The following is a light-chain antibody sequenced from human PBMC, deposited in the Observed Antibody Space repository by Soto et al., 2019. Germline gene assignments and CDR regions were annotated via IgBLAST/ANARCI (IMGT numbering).Light chain of an antibody. CDR2: DVS. CDR1: SSDVGAYKY. Sequence: ALTQPASVSGSPGQSITISCTGTSSDVGAYKYVSWYQQHPGKAPKLMIYDVSSRPSGVSNRFSGSKSGNTASLIISGLQAEDEADYYCISYTSSDTYVFGTGTKLTVL. J-gene: IGLJ1*01. CDR3: ISYTSSDTYV. V-gene: IGLV2-14*01.